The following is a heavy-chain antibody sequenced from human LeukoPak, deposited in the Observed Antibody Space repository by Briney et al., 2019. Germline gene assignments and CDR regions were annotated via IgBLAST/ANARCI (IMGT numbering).Heavy chain of an antibody. CDR2: IYSGGST. CDR3: ARDLPGGDSSGYAYYYYYGMDV. Sequence: GGSLRLSCAASGFTVSSNYMSWVRQAPGKGLEWVSVIYSGGSTYYADSVKGTFTISRDNSKNTLYLQMNSLRAEDTALYYCARDLPGGDSSGYAYYYYYGMDVWGQGTTVTVSS. V-gene: IGHV3-66*01. J-gene: IGHJ6*02. CDR1: GFTVSSNY. D-gene: IGHD3-22*01.